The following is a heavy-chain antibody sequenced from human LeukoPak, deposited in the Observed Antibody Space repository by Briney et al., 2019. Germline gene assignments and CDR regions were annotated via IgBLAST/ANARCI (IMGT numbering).Heavy chain of an antibody. CDR2: IYSGGST. J-gene: IGHJ4*02. CDR3: ARGGDYVDTAMVH. CDR1: GFTVSSNY. Sequence: GGSLRLSCAAPGFTVSSNYMSWVRQAPGKGLEWVSVIYSGGSTYYADSVKGRFTISRDNSKNTLYLQMNSLRAEDTAVYYCARGGDYVDTAMVHWGQGTLVTVSS. V-gene: IGHV3-53*01. D-gene: IGHD5-18*01.